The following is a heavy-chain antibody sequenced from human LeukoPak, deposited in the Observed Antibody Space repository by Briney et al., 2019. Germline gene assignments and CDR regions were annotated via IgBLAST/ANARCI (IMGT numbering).Heavy chain of an antibody. D-gene: IGHD6-6*01. CDR3: ARDEEAARLVPHALPAAKNDAFDI. V-gene: IGHV3-48*01. Sequence: PGGSLRLSCAASGFTFSSYSMNWVRQAPGKGLEWVSYISSSSSTIYYADSVKGRFTISRDNAKNSLYLQMNSLRAEDTAVYYCARDEEAARLVPHALPAAKNDAFDIWGQGTMVTVSS. J-gene: IGHJ3*02. CDR2: ISSSSSTI. CDR1: GFTFSSYS.